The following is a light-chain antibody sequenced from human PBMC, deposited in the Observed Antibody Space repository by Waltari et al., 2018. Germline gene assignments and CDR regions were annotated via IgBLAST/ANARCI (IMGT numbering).Light chain of an antibody. Sequence: QSALTQPASVSGSPGQSITISCTGTSSDVGGYNHVPWYQQHPGKAPKLMIYEVSNRPSGVSNRFSGSKSGNTASLTISGLQAEDEADYYCSSYTSSSKGVFGGGTKLTVL. V-gene: IGLV2-14*01. J-gene: IGLJ2*01. CDR1: SSDVGGYNH. CDR3: SSYTSSSKGV. CDR2: EVS.